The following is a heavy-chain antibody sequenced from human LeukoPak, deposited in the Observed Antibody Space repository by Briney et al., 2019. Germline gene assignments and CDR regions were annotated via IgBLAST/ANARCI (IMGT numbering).Heavy chain of an antibody. CDR1: GFTSDDYG. D-gene: IGHD6-6*01. Sequence: GGSLRLSCAASGFTSDDYGMSWVRQAPGKGLEWVSGINWNGGSTGYADSVKGRYTISRDNAKNSLYLQMNSLRAEDTALYHCARNHFRYSSSSPVGYWGQGTLVTVSS. V-gene: IGHV3-20*01. J-gene: IGHJ4*02. CDR3: ARNHFRYSSSSPVGY. CDR2: INWNGGST.